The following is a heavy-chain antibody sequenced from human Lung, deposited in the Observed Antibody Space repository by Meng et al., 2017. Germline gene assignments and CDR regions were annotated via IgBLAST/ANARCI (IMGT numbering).Heavy chain of an antibody. D-gene: IGHD3-3*01. J-gene: IGHJ5*02. CDR2: IYHSGRT. CDR1: GGFISSRNW. CDR3: VRGGQDQAYYDFWSGPFDP. V-gene: IGHV4-4*02. Sequence: QVQFTDSGPGLRQLSGTPSLTCAAVGGFISSRNWWSWVRQSPGKGLEWIGEIYHSGRTNYNPSLESRVTISLDKSQNHFSLKVKSVTAADTAVYYCVRGGQDQAYYDFWSGPFDPWGQGTLVTVSS.